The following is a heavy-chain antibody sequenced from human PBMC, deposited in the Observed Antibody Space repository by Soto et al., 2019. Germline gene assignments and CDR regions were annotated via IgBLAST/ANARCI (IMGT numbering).Heavy chain of an antibody. CDR1: GGSFSGYY. CDR3: ARGPTRSSSWYVDYYYYYGMDV. V-gene: IGHV4-34*01. J-gene: IGHJ6*02. Sequence: QVQLQQWGAGLLKPSETLSLTCAVYGGSFSGYYWSWIRQPPGKGLEWIGEINHSGSTNYNPSLKRRGTRSVDTAKNQVSLKLSSGTAADTAVYYCARGPTRSSSWYVDYYYYYGMDVWGQGTTVTVSS. D-gene: IGHD6-13*01. CDR2: INHSGST.